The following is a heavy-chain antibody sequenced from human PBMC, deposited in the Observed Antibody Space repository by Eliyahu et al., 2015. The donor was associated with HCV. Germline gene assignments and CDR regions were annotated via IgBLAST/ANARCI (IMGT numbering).Heavy chain of an antibody. J-gene: IGHJ5*02. CDR2: IFYSGRT. D-gene: IGHD1-26*01. V-gene: IGHV4-59*01. Sequence: QVQLHESGPGLVKPSETLSLTCIVSDDSINTYFWTWIRQPPGKGLEWIGNIFYSGRTNYNPSLKSRVTISVDTSKNQFSLALTSVTAADTAVYFCARSYSSEGWFDTWGQGTLVTVSS. CDR1: DDSINTYF. CDR3: ARSYSSEGWFDT.